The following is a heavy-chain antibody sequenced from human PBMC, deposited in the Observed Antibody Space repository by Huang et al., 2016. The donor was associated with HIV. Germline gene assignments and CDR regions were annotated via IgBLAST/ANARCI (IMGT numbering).Heavy chain of an antibody. Sequence: QVQLQESGPGLVKPSETLSLTCTVSGGSISTHYWSWIRQPPGKGLEWIGSIDYSGSTNSSPSRKSRVTILLDTSKNQFSRRVNSVTAADTAMYYCARDHHDFWRGYRRMYFFDHWGQGTLVTVSS. J-gene: IGHJ4*02. CDR2: IDYSGST. V-gene: IGHV4-59*11. CDR3: ARDHHDFWRGYRRMYFFDH. CDR1: GGSISTHY. D-gene: IGHD3-3*01.